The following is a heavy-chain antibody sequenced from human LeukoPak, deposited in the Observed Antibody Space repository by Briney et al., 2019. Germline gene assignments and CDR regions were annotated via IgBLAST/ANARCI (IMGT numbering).Heavy chain of an antibody. Sequence: GESLKISCKASGYIFSNYWIGWVRQMPGKGLEWMGIIYPGDSDTRYSPSFQGQVTISADKSITTAYLQWSSLKASDTAMYYCARHSPGYCSSTTCPFDYWGQGTLVTVSS. J-gene: IGHJ4*02. CDR2: IYPGDSDT. CDR3: ARHSPGYCSSTTCPFDY. CDR1: GYIFSNYW. V-gene: IGHV5-51*01. D-gene: IGHD2-2*01.